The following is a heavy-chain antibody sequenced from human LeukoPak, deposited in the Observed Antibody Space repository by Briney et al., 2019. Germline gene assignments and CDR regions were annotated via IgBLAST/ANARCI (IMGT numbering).Heavy chain of an antibody. V-gene: IGHV4-59*12. CDR2: IYYSGST. CDR3: ARELNYYYYMDI. Sequence: SETLSLTCTVSGGSISSYYWSWIRQPPGKGLEWIGYIYYSGSTNYNPSLKSRVTMSVDTSKNQFSLKLSSVTAADTAVYYCARELNYYYYMDIWGKGTTVTVSS. J-gene: IGHJ6*03. CDR1: GGSISSYY.